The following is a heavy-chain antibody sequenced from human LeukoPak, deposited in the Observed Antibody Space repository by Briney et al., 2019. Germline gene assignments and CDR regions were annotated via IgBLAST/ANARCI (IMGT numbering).Heavy chain of an antibody. J-gene: IGHJ6*02. V-gene: IGHV1-24*01. Sequence: ASVRVSFTVSGYTLTELSMHWVRQAPGKGLEWMGGFDPEDGETIYAQKFQGRVTMTEDTSTDTAYMELSSLRSEDTAVYYCATVWTGGSSRSYYYGMDVWGQGTTVTVSS. CDR1: GYTLTELS. CDR3: ATVWTGGSSRSYYYGMDV. CDR2: FDPEDGET. D-gene: IGHD3/OR15-3a*01.